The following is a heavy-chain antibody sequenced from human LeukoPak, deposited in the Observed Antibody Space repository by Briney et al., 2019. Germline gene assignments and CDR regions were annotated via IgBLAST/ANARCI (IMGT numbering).Heavy chain of an antibody. J-gene: IGHJ4*02. D-gene: IGHD3-22*01. CDR1: GFTFSTYA. V-gene: IGHV3-23*01. CDR2: ISGSGGRT. CDR3: AKDSITMIFLFLFDY. Sequence: GSLRLSCAASGFTFSTYAMSWVRQAPGKGLEWVSGISGSGGRTDYADSVKGRFTISRDNSKNTLHLQMNSLRAEDTAVYFCAKDSITMIFLFLFDYWGQGALVTVSS.